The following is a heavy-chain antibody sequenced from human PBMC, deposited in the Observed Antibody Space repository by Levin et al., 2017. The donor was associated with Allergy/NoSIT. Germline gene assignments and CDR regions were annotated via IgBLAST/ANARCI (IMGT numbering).Heavy chain of an antibody. J-gene: IGHJ4*02. Sequence: GESLKISCAASGFTFSSYAMHWVRQAPGKGLEWVAVISYDGSNKYYADSVKGRFTISRDNSKNTLYLQMNSLRAEDTAVYYCARDRGGREESIAVALAFDYWGQGTLVTVSS. CDR2: ISYDGSNK. CDR3: ARDRGGREESIAVALAFDY. CDR1: GFTFSSYA. V-gene: IGHV3-30*04. D-gene: IGHD6-19*01.